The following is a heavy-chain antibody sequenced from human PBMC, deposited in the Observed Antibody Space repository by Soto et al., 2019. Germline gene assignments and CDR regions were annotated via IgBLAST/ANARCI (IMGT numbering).Heavy chain of an antibody. V-gene: IGHV3-13*01. D-gene: IGHD3-22*01. CDR1: GFTFSSYD. CDR3: ARAFSSGYQQFDY. J-gene: IGHJ4*02. CDR2: IGTAGDT. Sequence: EVQLVESGGGLVQPGGSPRLSCAASGFTFSSYDMHWVRQATGKGLEWVSAIGTAGDTYYPGSVKGRFTISRENAKNSLYLQMNSLRAEDTAVYYCARAFSSGYQQFDYWGQGTLVTVSS.